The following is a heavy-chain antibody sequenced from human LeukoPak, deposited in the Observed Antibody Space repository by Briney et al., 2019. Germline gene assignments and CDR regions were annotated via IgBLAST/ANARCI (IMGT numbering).Heavy chain of an antibody. CDR3: ARDRRGSGWYFDY. CDR2: IKQEGSEE. J-gene: IGHJ4*02. V-gene: IGHV3-7*03. CDR1: GFTFSSYW. D-gene: IGHD6-19*01. Sequence: PGGSLRLSCAASGFTFSSYWMGWVRQAPGKGLEWVANIKQEGSEEYYVDSVKGRFTISRDNAKNSLYLQMNSLRAEDTAVYYCARDRRGSGWYFDYWGQGTLVAVSS.